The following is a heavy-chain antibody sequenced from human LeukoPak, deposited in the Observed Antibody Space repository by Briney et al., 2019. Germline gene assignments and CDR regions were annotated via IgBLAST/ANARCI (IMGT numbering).Heavy chain of an antibody. CDR3: AKVGYSDYDALLFDY. CDR2: ISGSGGST. V-gene: IGHV3-23*01. Sequence: GGSLRLSCAASGFTFSSYAMSWVRQAPGKGLEWVSAISGSGGSTYYADSVKGRFTISRDNSKNTLYLQMNSLRAEDTAVYYCAKVGYSDYDALLFDYWGQGTLVTVSS. CDR1: GFTFSSYA. J-gene: IGHJ4*02. D-gene: IGHD5-12*01.